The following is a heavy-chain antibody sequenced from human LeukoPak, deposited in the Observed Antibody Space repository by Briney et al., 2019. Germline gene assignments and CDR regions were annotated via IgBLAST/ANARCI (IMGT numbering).Heavy chain of an antibody. D-gene: IGHD3-16*02. CDR1: GFTFSSYS. CDR2: ISSSSSYI. CDR3: ARDPYDYVWGSYLPPSY. J-gene: IGHJ4*02. Sequence: PGGSLRLSCAASGFTFSSYSMNWVRQAPGKELEWVSSISSSSSYIYYADSVKGRFTISRDNAKNSLYLQMNSLRAEDTAVYYCARDPYDYVWGSYLPPSYWGQGTLVTVSS. V-gene: IGHV3-21*01.